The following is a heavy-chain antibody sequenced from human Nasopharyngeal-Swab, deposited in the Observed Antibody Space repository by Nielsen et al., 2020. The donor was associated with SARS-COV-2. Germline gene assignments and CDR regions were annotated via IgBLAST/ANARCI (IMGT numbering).Heavy chain of an antibody. CDR2: ISYDGSNK. CDR3: ARARGSSGYYYDYYYYMDV. D-gene: IGHD3-22*01. Sequence: GWSLRLSCAASGFTFSSYAMHWVRQAPGKGLEWVAVISYDGSNKYYADSVKGRFTISRDNSKNTLYLQMNSLRAEDTAVYYCARARGSSGYYYDYYYYMDVWGKGTTVTVSS. V-gene: IGHV3-30-3*01. J-gene: IGHJ6*03. CDR1: GFTFSSYA.